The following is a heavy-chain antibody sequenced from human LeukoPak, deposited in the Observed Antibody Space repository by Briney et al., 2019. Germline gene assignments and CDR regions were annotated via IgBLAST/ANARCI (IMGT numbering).Heavy chain of an antibody. Sequence: GGSLRLSCAASGFTVSSNYMSWVRQAPGKGLEWVSVIYSGGSTYYADSVKGRFTISRDNSKNTLYLQMNSLRAEDTAVYYCARGRDCSSTSCYGDFDYGGQGTLVTVSS. CDR1: GFTVSSNY. CDR2: IYSGGST. V-gene: IGHV3-66*02. J-gene: IGHJ4*02. D-gene: IGHD2-2*01. CDR3: ARGRDCSSTSCYGDFDY.